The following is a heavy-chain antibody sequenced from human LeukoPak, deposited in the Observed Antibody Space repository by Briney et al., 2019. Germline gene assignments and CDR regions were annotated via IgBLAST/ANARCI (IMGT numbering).Heavy chain of an antibody. Sequence: GESLKISCKGSRYTFTNYWIGWVRQLPGEGLEWMGIIYPGDSYTRYSPSFQGQVTISADKSISTAYLQWSSLKASDTAMYYCARLITVTGPSYFDYWGQGTLVTVSS. V-gene: IGHV5-51*01. CDR1: RYTFTNYW. D-gene: IGHD4-17*01. CDR2: IYPGDSYT. J-gene: IGHJ4*02. CDR3: ARLITVTGPSYFDY.